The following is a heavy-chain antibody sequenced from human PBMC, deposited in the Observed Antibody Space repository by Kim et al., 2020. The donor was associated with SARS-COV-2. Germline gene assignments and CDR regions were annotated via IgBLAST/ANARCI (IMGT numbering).Heavy chain of an antibody. D-gene: IGHD3-10*01. CDR3: ARIMVRGVKHDAFDI. V-gene: IGHV3-33*05. CDR2: ISYDGSNK. CDR1: GFTFSSYG. Sequence: GSLRLSCAASGFTFSSYGMHWVRQAPGKGLEWVAVISYDGSNKYYADSVKGRFTISRDNSKNTLYLQMNSLRAEDTAVYYCARIMVRGVKHDAFDIWGQGTMVTVSS. J-gene: IGHJ3*02.